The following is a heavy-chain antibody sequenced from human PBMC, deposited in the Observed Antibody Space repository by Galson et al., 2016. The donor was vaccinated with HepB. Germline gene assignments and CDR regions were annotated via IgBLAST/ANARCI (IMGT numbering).Heavy chain of an antibody. V-gene: IGHV3-21*01. CDR1: GFTFSSYS. J-gene: IGHJ6*02. D-gene: IGHD2-8*01. CDR3: ARDRGVYVYYSYGMNV. CDR2: ISSSSSYI. Sequence: SLRLSCAASGFTFSSYSMNWVRQAPGKGLEWVSSISSSSSYIYYADSVKGRFTISRDNAKNSLYLQMNSLRADDTAVYYCARDRGVYVYYSYGMNVWGQGTTVAVSS.